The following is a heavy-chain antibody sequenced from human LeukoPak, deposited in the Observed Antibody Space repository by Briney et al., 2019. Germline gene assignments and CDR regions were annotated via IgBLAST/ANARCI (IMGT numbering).Heavy chain of an antibody. CDR3: ARGKLVVTAIAFDY. J-gene: IGHJ4*02. CDR1: GYTFTSYG. D-gene: IGHD2-21*02. Sequence: ASVKVSCKASGYTFTSYGISWVRQAPGQGLEWMGWISAYNGNTNYAQKLQGRVTMTTETSTSTAYMELRSLRSDDTAVYYCARGKLVVTAIAFDYWGQGTLVTVSS. CDR2: ISAYNGNT. V-gene: IGHV1-18*01.